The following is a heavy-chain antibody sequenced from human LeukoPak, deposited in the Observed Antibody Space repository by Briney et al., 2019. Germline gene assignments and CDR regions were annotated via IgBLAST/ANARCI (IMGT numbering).Heavy chain of an antibody. J-gene: IGHJ4*02. CDR3: ARRRGGSCDY. Sequence: ASVKVSCKASGYTFTRYGISWVRQAPGQGLEWMGWISAYNGNTSYAQKLQGRVTMTTDTSTSKAYMELRSLRSDDADVYYCARRRGGSCDYWGQGTLVTVSS. V-gene: IGHV1-18*01. D-gene: IGHD3-16*01. CDR2: ISAYNGNT. CDR1: GYTFTRYG.